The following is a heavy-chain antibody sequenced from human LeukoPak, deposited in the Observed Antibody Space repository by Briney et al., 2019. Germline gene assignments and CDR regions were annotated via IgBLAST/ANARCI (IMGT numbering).Heavy chain of an antibody. V-gene: IGHV3-30*09. CDR1: GFTFSSYA. Sequence: GGSLRLSCAASGFTFSSYAMHWVRQAPGKGLEWVTVISYDGSEKYYADSVKGRFAISRDNSRDTLYLQVNSLRAEDTAVYYCARVDSSGYYYSFDYWGQGTLVTVSS. D-gene: IGHD3-22*01. CDR3: ARVDSSGYYYSFDY. CDR2: ISYDGSEK. J-gene: IGHJ4*02.